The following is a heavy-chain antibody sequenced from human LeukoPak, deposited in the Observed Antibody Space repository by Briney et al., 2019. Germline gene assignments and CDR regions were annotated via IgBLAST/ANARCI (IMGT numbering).Heavy chain of an antibody. D-gene: IGHD6-6*01. CDR2: IYTSGST. Sequence: SETLSLTCAVYGGSFSGYYWSWIRQPAGKGLEWIGRIYTSGSTNYNPSLKSRVTISVDTSKNQFSLKLSSVTAADTAVYYCAREVAARRSPFDYWGQGTLVTVSS. V-gene: IGHV4-4*07. J-gene: IGHJ4*02. CDR3: AREVAARRSPFDY. CDR1: GGSFSGYY.